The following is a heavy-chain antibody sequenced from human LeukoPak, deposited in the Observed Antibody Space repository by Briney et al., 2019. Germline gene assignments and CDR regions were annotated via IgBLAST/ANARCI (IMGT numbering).Heavy chain of an antibody. Sequence: ASVKVSCKASGGTFSSYAISWVRQAPGQGLEWMGRIIPILGIANYAQKFQGRVTITADKSTSTAYMELSSLRSEDTAVYYCARGSRRRIAAAGTNNWFDPWGQGTLVTVSS. CDR3: ARGSRRRIAAAGTNNWFDP. CDR1: GGTFSSYA. V-gene: IGHV1-69*04. D-gene: IGHD6-13*01. J-gene: IGHJ5*02. CDR2: IIPILGIA.